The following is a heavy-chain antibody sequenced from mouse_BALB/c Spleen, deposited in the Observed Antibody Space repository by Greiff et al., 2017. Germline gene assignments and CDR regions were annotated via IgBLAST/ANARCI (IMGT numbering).Heavy chain of an antibody. CDR3: ASPYMITTRVAASDWFAY. D-gene: IGHD2-4*01. CDR1: GFTFSDYY. V-gene: IGHV5-4*02. CDR2: ISDGGSYT. Sequence: EVQLVESGGGLVKPGGSLKLSCAASGFTFSDYYMYWVRQTPEKRLEWVATISDGGSYTYYPDSVKGRFTISRDNAKNNLYLQMSSLKSEDTAMYYCASPYMITTRVAASDWFAYWGQGTLVTVSA. J-gene: IGHJ3*01.